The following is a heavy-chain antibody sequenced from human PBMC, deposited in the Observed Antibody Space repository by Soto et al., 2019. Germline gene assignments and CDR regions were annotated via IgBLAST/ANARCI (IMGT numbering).Heavy chain of an antibody. J-gene: IGHJ5*02. V-gene: IGHV3-23*01. CDR2: ISGSGGST. Sequence: GGSLRLSCAASGFTFSSYAMSWVRQAPGKGLEWVSVISGSGGSTYYAASVKGGFTISRDNSKNTLYLQMNSLRAEDSAVYYCAKDPSSSGFNWFDPWGQGTLVTVSS. CDR3: AKDPSSSGFNWFDP. D-gene: IGHD6-19*01. CDR1: GFTFSSYA.